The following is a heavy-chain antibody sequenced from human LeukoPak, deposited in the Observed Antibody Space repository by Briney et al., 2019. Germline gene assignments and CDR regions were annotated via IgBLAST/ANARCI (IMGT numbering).Heavy chain of an antibody. Sequence: SVKVSCKASGGTFSSYTISWVRQAPGQGLEWMGRIIPILGIANYAQKFQGRVTITAEKSTSTAYMELSSLRSEDTAVYYCARVSDYYYMDVWGKGTTVTVSS. V-gene: IGHV1-69*02. CDR1: GGTFSSYT. J-gene: IGHJ6*03. CDR3: ARVSDYYYMDV. CDR2: IIPILGIA.